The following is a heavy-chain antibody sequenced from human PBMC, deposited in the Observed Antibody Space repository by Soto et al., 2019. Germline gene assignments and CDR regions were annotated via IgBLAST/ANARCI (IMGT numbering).Heavy chain of an antibody. CDR2: IWYDGSNK. CDR3: ARDFYGGNSELLSFDY. V-gene: IGHV3-33*01. Sequence: GSLRLSCAASGFTFSSYGMHWVRQAPGKGLEWVAVIWYDGSNKYYADSVKGRFTISRDNSKNTLYLQMNSLRAEDTAVYYCARDFYGGNSELLSFDYWGQGTLVTVSS. J-gene: IGHJ4*02. CDR1: GFTFSSYG. D-gene: IGHD4-17*01.